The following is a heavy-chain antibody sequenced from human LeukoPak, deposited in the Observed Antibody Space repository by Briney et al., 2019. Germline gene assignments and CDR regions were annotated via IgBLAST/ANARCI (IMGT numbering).Heavy chain of an antibody. CDR1: GFTFSTYA. V-gene: IGHV3-33*01. CDR2: IWYDGSNK. D-gene: IGHD6-19*01. J-gene: IGHJ2*01. CDR3: ARDGGAVAGTVYWYFDL. Sequence: GGSLRLSCAASGFTFSTYAINWVRQAPGRGLEWVTVIWYDGSNKCYADSVKGRFTISRDNSKNTLYLQMNSLRVEDTAVYYCARDGGAVAGTVYWYFDLWGRGTLVTVSS.